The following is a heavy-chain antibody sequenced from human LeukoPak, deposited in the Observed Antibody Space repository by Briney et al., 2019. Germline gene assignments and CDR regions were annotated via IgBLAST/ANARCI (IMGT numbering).Heavy chain of an antibody. CDR3: ARAPSEIGGYYPEYFRH. CDR1: GFTFSSYW. J-gene: IGHJ1*01. CDR2: IKSDGST. Sequence: GGSLRLSCAASGFTFSSYWMHWVRQAPGKGLVWVSRIKSDGSTRYADSVKGRFTISRDNAKNAVSLQMNSLRAEDTGVYYCARAPSEIGGYYPEYFRHWGQGTLVTVSP. D-gene: IGHD3-22*01. V-gene: IGHV3-74*01.